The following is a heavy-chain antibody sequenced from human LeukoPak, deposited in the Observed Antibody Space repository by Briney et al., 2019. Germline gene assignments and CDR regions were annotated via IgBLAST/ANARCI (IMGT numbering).Heavy chain of an antibody. J-gene: IGHJ4*02. Sequence: SETLSLTCAVSGYSISSGYFWGWIRQPPGKGLEWIGSIYHSGSTYYNPSLKSRVTISVDMSKNQFSLKLSSVTAADTAVYYCARASGSYYSGDDYWGQGTLVTVSS. CDR1: GYSISSGYF. D-gene: IGHD1-26*01. CDR2: IYHSGST. V-gene: IGHV4-38-2*01. CDR3: ARASGSYYSGDDY.